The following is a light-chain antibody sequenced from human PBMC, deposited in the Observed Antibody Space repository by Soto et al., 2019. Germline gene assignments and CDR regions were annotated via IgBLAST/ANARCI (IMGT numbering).Light chain of an antibody. V-gene: IGLV1-40*01. J-gene: IGLJ2*01. CDR2: ANN. CDR3: QSFDSRLSAPV. CDR1: SSNIGSPFD. Sequence: QSVVTQPPSVSGAPGQRVTISCTGNSSNIGSPFDVHWYQHLPGTAPRLLIYANNNRPSGVPDRFSGSKSGTSASLAITGLQGDDEADYYCQSFDSRLSAPVFGGGTQLTVL.